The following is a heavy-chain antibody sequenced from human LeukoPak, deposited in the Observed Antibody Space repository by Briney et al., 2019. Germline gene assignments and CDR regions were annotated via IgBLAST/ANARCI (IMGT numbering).Heavy chain of an antibody. Sequence: ASVKVSCKASGYTFTTYGVGWVRQAPGQGLEWMGWINTQNGETNYAQKLQGRVTMTKDTSTSTVYMELRRLRSDDTAVYFCTVKGYDILTRSLADYFSYGLDVWGQGTTVTVSS. J-gene: IGHJ6*02. V-gene: IGHV1-18*01. CDR2: INTQNGET. CDR1: GYTFTTYG. D-gene: IGHD3-9*01. CDR3: TVKGYDILTRSLADYFSYGLDV.